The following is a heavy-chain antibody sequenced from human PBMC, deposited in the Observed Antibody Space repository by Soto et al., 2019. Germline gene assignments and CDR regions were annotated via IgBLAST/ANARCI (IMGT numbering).Heavy chain of an antibody. CDR2: IYYSGST. CDR1: GASFSSYY. CDR3: ARGNHYDSSGYYDY. D-gene: IGHD3-22*01. V-gene: IGHV4-59*01. Sequence: SETLSLTCTFSGASFSSYYWTWIRQPPGKGLEWIGYIYYSGSTNYNPSLKSRVTISVDTSKNQFSLKLSSVTAADTAVYYCARGNHYDSSGYYDYWGQGTLVTVSS. J-gene: IGHJ4*02.